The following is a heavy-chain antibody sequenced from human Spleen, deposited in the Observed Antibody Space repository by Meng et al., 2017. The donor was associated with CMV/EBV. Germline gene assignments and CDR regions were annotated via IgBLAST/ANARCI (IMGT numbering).Heavy chain of an antibody. CDR1: GFSFSTYD. CDR2: IRSSGTYI. CDR3: AKDLSGSYPPHDAFDI. Sequence: GESLKISCAASGFSFSTYDMHWVRQAPGKGLEWVSSIRSSGTYIYYADSVKGRFTISRDNAKNSLFLQMNSLGAEDTALYYCAKDLSGSYPPHDAFDIWGQGTMVTVSS. J-gene: IGHJ3*02. D-gene: IGHD1-26*01. V-gene: IGHV3-21*04.